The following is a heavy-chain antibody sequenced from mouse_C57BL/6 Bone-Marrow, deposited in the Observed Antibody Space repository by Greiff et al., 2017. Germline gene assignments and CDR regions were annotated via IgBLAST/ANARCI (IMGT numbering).Heavy chain of an antibody. D-gene: IGHD1-1*01. Sequence: VQLQQSGAELVMPGASVKLSCKASGYTFTSYWMHWVKQRPGQGLEWIGAIDPSDSYTNYNQKFKGKSTLTVDKSSSTAYMQLSSLTSEDSAVYYCARWGDYDWFAYWGQGTLVTVSA. V-gene: IGHV1-69*01. CDR2: IDPSDSYT. CDR1: GYTFTSYW. J-gene: IGHJ3*01. CDR3: ARWGDYDWFAY.